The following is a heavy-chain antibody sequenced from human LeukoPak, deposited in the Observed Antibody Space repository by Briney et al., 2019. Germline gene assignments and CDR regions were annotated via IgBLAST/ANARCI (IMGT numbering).Heavy chain of an antibody. V-gene: IGHV3-21*01. CDR3: ARGSMMKGVPDY. D-gene: IGHD3-16*01. CDR1: GFTFSSYS. J-gene: IGHJ4*02. Sequence: GGSLRLSCAASGFTFSSYSMNWVRQAPGKGLEWVSSISSSSSYIYFADSVKGRFTISRDNAKNSLYLQMNSPRAEDTAVYYCARGSMMKGVPDYWGQGTLVTVSS. CDR2: ISSSSSYI.